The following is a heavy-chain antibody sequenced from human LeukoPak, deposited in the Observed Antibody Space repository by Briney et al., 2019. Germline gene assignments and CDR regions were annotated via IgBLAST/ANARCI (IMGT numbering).Heavy chain of an antibody. Sequence: GGSLRLSCAASGFTFSSYAMSWVRQAPGKGQERVSVIGGSGGSTYYADSVKGRFTISRDNSKNTLYLQMSSLRAEDTAVYYCAKKKRELRGFDYWGQGTLVTVSS. J-gene: IGHJ4*02. CDR2: IGGSGGST. CDR3: AKKKRELRGFDY. D-gene: IGHD1-7*01. V-gene: IGHV3-23*01. CDR1: GFTFSSYA.